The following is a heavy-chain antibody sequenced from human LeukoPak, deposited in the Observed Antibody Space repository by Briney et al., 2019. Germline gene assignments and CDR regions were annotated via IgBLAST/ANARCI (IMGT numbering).Heavy chain of an antibody. D-gene: IGHD3-9*01. Sequence: ASVKVSCKASGYTFTSYYMHWVRQAPGQGLEWMGLINPSGGSTSYAQKFQGRVTMTRDMSTSTVYMELSSLRSEGTAVYYCARGVKDSRYFDWLLSSHTIYYMHVWGKGTTVTVSS. CDR3: ARGVKDSRYFDWLLSSHTIYYMHV. V-gene: IGHV1-46*01. CDR1: GYTFTSYY. CDR2: INPSGGST. J-gene: IGHJ6*03.